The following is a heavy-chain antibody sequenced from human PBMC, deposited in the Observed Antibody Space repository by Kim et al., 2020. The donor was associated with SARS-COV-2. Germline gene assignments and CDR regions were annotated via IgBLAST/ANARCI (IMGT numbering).Heavy chain of an antibody. D-gene: IGHD3-22*01. CDR3: ARDRRLWAATYYYDCSGDFPARFDP. CDR1: GDRVSSNSAA. J-gene: IGHJ5*02. V-gene: IGHV6-1*01. Sequence: SQTLSLTCAISGDRVSSNSAAWNWIRQSPSRGLEWLGRTYYRSKWYNDYAVSVKSRITINPDTSKNQFSLQLNSVTPEDTAVYYCARDRRLWAATYYYDCSGDFPARFDPWGQGTLVTVSS. CDR2: TYYRSKWYN.